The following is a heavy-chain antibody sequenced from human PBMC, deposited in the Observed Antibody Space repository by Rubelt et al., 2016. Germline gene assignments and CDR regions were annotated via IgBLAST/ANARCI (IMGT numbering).Heavy chain of an antibody. V-gene: IGHV4-34*01. D-gene: IGHD6-19*01. CDR2: INHSGST. CDR1: GGSFSGYY. Sequence: QVQLQQWGAGLLKPSETLSLTCAVYGGSFSGYYWSWIRQPPGKGLEWIGEINHSGSTNYNPSVMMRVTISGDTSKNQFSLKLSSVTAADTAVYYCAREIAVAGTMDYFDYLGQGTLVTVSS. CDR3: AREIAVAGTMDYFDY. J-gene: IGHJ4*02.